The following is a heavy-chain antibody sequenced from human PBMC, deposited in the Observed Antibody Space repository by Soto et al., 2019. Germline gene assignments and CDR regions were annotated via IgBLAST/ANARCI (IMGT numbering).Heavy chain of an antibody. Sequence: GGSLRLSCAASGFTFSSYAMSWVRQAPGKGLEWVSAISGSGGSTYYADSVKGRFTISRDNSKNTLYLQMNSLRAEDTAVYYCAKELITMIVVVIIPGAFDIWGQGTMVTVSS. CDR3: AKELITMIVVVIIPGAFDI. CDR2: ISGSGGST. CDR1: GFTFSSYA. V-gene: IGHV3-23*01. J-gene: IGHJ3*02. D-gene: IGHD3-22*01.